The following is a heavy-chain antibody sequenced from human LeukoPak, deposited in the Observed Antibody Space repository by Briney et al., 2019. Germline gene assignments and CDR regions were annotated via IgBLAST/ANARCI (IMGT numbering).Heavy chain of an antibody. CDR2: IYSGGST. Sequence: GGSLRLSCGASGFNVSSNYMSWVRQAPGKGLEWGSVIYSGGSTYYADSVKGRFTISRHNSKNTPYLQMNSLRPEDTAVYYCASSGYYDSSIFDYWGQGTLVTVSS. D-gene: IGHD3-22*01. CDR3: ASSGYYDSSIFDY. J-gene: IGHJ4*02. CDR1: GFNVSSNY. V-gene: IGHV3-53*04.